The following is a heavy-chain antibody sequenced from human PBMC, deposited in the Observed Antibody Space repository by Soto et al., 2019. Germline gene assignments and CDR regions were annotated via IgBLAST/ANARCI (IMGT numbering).Heavy chain of an antibody. CDR3: ASQGPYYYGLDV. CDR1: GFPFSTYW. Sequence: LRLSCAASGFPFSTYWMHWVRQAPGKGPVWVSRINNDGSTTRYADSVKGRFTISRDNAKNTLYLQMNSLRAEETAVYYCASQGPYYYGLDVCGQGTTATVSS. J-gene: IGHJ6*02. CDR2: INNDGSTT. V-gene: IGHV3-74*01.